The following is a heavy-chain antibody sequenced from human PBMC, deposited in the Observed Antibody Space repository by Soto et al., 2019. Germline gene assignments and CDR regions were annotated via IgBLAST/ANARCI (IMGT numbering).Heavy chain of an antibody. V-gene: IGHV1-18*01. CDR1: GYTFSSIG. D-gene: IGHD3-10*01. J-gene: IGHJ4*02. Sequence: ASVKVSCKTAGYTFSSIGISWVRQAPGQGLEWMGWISPYKGNTYYAQRLQGRVTMTTDTSTSTAYMELRSLRSDDTAVYFCARDLDGSGSYYTNYWGQGTLVTVSS. CDR2: ISPYKGNT. CDR3: ARDLDGSGSYYTNY.